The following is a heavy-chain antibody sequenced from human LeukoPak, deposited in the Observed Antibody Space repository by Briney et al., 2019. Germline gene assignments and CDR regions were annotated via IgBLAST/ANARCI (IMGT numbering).Heavy chain of an antibody. Sequence: GGSLRFSCAASGFTFSDYNMNWVRQAPGQGLEWLSHIGGRTSTTYYADSVKGRFTISRDNAKNSLYLQMNGLSDEDTAVYYCARDRVYYMDVWGKGTTVTVSS. J-gene: IGHJ6*03. V-gene: IGHV3-48*02. CDR2: IGGRTSTT. CDR1: GFTFSDYN. CDR3: ARDRVYYMDV.